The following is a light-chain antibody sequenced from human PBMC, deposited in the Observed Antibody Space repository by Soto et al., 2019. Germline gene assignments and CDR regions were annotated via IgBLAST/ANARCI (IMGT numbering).Light chain of an antibody. V-gene: IGKV3-15*01. CDR2: GAS. Sequence: EKVLTQSPPTLSVSPGERATLSCRASQSVSTNLAWYQQKPGQAPRLLIYGASTRATAFPARFSGSGSGTEFTLTISSLQSEDFAVYYCQQYDNWPQTFGQGTKLEIK. CDR1: QSVSTN. J-gene: IGKJ2*01. CDR3: QQYDNWPQT.